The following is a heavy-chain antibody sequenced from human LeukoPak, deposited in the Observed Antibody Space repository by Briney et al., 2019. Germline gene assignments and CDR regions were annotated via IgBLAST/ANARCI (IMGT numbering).Heavy chain of an antibody. CDR2: ISGSGGTT. CDR3: AKVSGGGLYYDGMDV. Sequence: GGSLRLSCAASGFTFNNYAMDWVRQAPGKGLEWVSVISGSGGTTYYADSVKGRFTISRDSSKNTLYLQMNSLRAEDTAVYYCAKVSGGGLYYDGMDVWGQGTTVTVSS. V-gene: IGHV3-23*01. CDR1: GFTFNNYA. J-gene: IGHJ6*02. D-gene: IGHD1-14*01.